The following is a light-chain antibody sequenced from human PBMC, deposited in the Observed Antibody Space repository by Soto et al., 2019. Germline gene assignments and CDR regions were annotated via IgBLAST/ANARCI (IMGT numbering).Light chain of an antibody. V-gene: IGKV3-20*01. Sequence: ETLITQSPSTLSVSPGERATLSFSSSQSVSSSYLAWYQQKPGQAPRLLIYGASSRATGIPDRFSGSGSGTDFTLTISRLEPEDFAVYYCQQYGSSRWTFGPGTKVDI. CDR3: QQYGSSRWT. CDR1: QSVSSSY. CDR2: GAS. J-gene: IGKJ3*01.